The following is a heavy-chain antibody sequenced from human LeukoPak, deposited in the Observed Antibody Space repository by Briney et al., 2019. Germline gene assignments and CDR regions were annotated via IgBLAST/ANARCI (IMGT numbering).Heavy chain of an antibody. Sequence: GGSLRLSCAASGFTFTNYAMTWVRQAPGKGLEWVSAITGSGGSTYYADPVKGRFTISRDNSNNTLYLQMSSLRADDTAVYYCTKGRGDSSGWRFDYWVQGTLVTVSS. CDR1: GFTFTNYA. D-gene: IGHD6-19*01. CDR3: TKGRGDSSGWRFDY. CDR2: ITGSGGST. V-gene: IGHV3-23*01. J-gene: IGHJ4*02.